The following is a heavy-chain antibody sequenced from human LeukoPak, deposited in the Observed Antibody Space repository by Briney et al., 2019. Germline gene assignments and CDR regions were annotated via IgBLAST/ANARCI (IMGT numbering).Heavy chain of an antibody. CDR1: GFTFSSYW. D-gene: IGHD3-10*01. J-gene: IGHJ6*02. CDR2: INSDGSST. CDR3: ARVFGSGPSGMDV. V-gene: IGHV3-74*01. Sequence: PGGSLRLSCAASGFTFSSYWMHWVRQAPGKGLVWVSRINSDGSSTSYADSVKGRFTISRDNAKNTLYLQTNSLRAEDTAVYYCARVFGSGPSGMDVWGQGTTVTVSS.